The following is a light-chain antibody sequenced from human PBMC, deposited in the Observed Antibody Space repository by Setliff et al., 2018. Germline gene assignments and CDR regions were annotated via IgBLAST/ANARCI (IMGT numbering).Light chain of an antibody. CDR3: CSYAGSSTYV. V-gene: IGLV2-23*02. Sequence: VLSQPASVSGSPGQSITISCTGTSSDVGGYNYVSWYQQHPGKAPKLMIYDVTKWPSGVSNRFSGSKSGNTASLTISGLQAEDEADYYCCSYAGSSTYVFGTGTKVTVL. CDR2: DVT. J-gene: IGLJ1*01. CDR1: SSDVGGYNY.